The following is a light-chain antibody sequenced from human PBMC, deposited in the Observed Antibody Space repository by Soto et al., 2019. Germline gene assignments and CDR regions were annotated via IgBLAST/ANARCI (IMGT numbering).Light chain of an antibody. CDR3: QQYGSAPST. CDR1: QSVGSNY. J-gene: IGKJ4*01. CDR2: GAS. Sequence: EIVLTQSPGTLSLSPGDRATLSCRASQSVGSNYLAWYQQKPGQAPRLLIYGASNRATGIPDTFRGSGSGTDFTLTISRLEPEDFAVYYCQQYGSAPSTFGGGTKVEIK. V-gene: IGKV3-20*01.